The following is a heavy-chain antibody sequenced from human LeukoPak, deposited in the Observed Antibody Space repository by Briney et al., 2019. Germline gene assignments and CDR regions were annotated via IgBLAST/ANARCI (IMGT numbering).Heavy chain of an antibody. CDR3: ARRFNYYDSSGYYEGFYFDY. Sequence: ASVKVSCKASGYTFTSYGISWVRQAPGQGLEWMGWISAYAQKFQGRVTTTTDTSTSTAYMELRSLRSDDTAVYYCARRFNYYDSSGYYEGFYFDYWGQGTLVTVSS. D-gene: IGHD3-22*01. CDR1: GYTFTSYG. V-gene: IGHV1-18*01. J-gene: IGHJ4*02. CDR2: ISAY.